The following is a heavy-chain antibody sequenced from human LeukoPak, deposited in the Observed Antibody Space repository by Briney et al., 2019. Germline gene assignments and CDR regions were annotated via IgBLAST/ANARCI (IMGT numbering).Heavy chain of an antibody. V-gene: IGHV1-2*02. CDR1: GYTFTGYY. Sequence: ASVKVSCKASGYTFTGYYIHWVRQAPGQGLGWMGWINPKSGGTKYAQKFQGRVTMTRDTSISTAYMELSRLRSDDMAVYYCARDHSSSGQLFDYWGQGTPVSVSP. D-gene: IGHD6-13*01. CDR3: ARDHSSSGQLFDY. CDR2: INPKSGGT. J-gene: IGHJ4*02.